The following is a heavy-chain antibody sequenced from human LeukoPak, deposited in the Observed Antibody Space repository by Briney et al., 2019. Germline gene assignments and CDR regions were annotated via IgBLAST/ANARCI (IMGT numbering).Heavy chain of an antibody. CDR2: ISGSGGST. V-gene: IGHV3-23*01. CDR3: AKTAQPPGYSSSWFWDY. CDR1: GFTFSSYA. Sequence: GGSLKLSCAASGFTFSSYAMSWVRQAPGKGLEGVSGISGSGGSTYYADSVKGRFTISRDNSKNTLYLQMNSLRAEDTAVYYCAKTAQPPGYSSSWFWDYWGQGTLVTVSS. D-gene: IGHD6-13*01. J-gene: IGHJ4*02.